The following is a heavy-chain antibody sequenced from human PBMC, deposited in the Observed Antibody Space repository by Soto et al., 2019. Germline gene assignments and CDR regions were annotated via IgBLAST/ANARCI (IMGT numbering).Heavy chain of an antibody. J-gene: IGHJ6*02. D-gene: IGHD2-15*01. CDR1: GYTFTSYY. CDR2: INPSGGST. CDR3: ARDRPLPDTIYYYGMDV. V-gene: IGHV1-46*01. Sequence: QVQLVQSGAEVKKPGASVKVSCKASGYTFTSYYMHWVRQAPGQGLEWMGIINPSGGSTRYAQKFQGRVTMTRDTSTSTVYMELSSLRSEDTAVYYCARDRPLPDTIYYYGMDVWGQGTTVTVSS.